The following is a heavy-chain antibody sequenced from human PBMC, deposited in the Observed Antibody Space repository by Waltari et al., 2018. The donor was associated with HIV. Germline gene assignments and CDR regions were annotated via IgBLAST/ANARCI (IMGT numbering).Heavy chain of an antibody. CDR1: GFTFSNAR. CDR3: TTDIREGQTTMAFDI. D-gene: IGHD4-17*01. J-gene: IGHJ3*02. CDR2: IKSKTDGGTT. Sequence: EVQLVESGGGLVKPGGSLRLSWAASGFTFSNARMTWVRQAPGKGLEWVGRIKSKTDGGTTDYAAPVKGRFTISRDDSKNTLYLQMNSLKTEDTAVYYCTTDIREGQTTMAFDIWGQGTMVTVSS. V-gene: IGHV3-15*01.